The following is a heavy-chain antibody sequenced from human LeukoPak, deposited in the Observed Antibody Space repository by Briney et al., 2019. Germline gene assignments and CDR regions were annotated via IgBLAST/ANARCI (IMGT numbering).Heavy chain of an antibody. Sequence: GESLKISCETFGYSFTNYWIGWVRQMPGKGLEWMGIIYPGDSDTRYSPSFQGQVTISADKSTYTAYLQWSSLKASDTAMYYCARRGYYDSSGYYSYYFDYWGQGTLVTVSS. CDR3: ARRGYYDSSGYYSYYFDY. D-gene: IGHD3-22*01. J-gene: IGHJ4*02. V-gene: IGHV5-51*01. CDR1: GYSFTNYW. CDR2: IYPGDSDT.